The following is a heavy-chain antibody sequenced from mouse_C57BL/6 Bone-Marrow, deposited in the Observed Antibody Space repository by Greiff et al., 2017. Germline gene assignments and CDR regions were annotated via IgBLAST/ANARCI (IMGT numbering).Heavy chain of an antibody. CDR2: IDTSDSET. CDR3: ARWLRLWDY. V-gene: IGHV1-52*01. CDR1: GYTFTSYW. D-gene: IGHD2-2*01. J-gene: IGHJ2*01. Sequence: VQLQQPGAELVRPGSSVKLSCKASGYTFTSYWMHWVKQRPIQGLEWIGNIDTSDSETHYNQKFKDKATLTVDKSSSTAYMQLSSLTSEDAAVYYCARWLRLWDYWGQGTTLTVSS.